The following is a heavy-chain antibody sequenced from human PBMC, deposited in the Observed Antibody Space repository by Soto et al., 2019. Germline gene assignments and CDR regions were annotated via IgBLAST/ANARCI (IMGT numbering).Heavy chain of an antibody. CDR1: GGTFSIYA. CDR2: IIPTFGTA. D-gene: IGHD5-12*01. Sequence: SVKVSCKASGGTFSIYAISCVRQSPLQWLDWMGGIIPTFGTANYAQKFQGRVTITADESTSTAYMELSSLRSEDTAVYYCARDRGEGWLQNYYYYYGMDVWGQGTTVTVLL. CDR3: ARDRGEGWLQNYYYYYGMDV. J-gene: IGHJ6*02. V-gene: IGHV1-69*13.